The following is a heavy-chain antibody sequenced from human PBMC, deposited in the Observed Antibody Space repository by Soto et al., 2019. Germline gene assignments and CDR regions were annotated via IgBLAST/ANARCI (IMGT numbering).Heavy chain of an antibody. D-gene: IGHD2-2*02. CDR1: GYTFTSYA. V-gene: IGHV1-3*01. CDR3: AKTTGEDCSSTSCYRANYYYGMDV. J-gene: IGHJ6*02. CDR2: INAGNGNT. Sequence: ASVKASCKASGYTFTSYAMHWVRQAPGQRLEWMGWINAGNGNTKYSQKFQGRVNITRDTSASTAYMELSSLRSEDTAVYYCAKTTGEDCSSTSCYRANYYYGMDVWGQGTTVTVSS.